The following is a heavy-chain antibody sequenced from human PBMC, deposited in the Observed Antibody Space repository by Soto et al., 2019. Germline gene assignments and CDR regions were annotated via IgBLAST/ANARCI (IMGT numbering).Heavy chain of an antibody. J-gene: IGHJ6*04. CDR2: ISAYNGNT. V-gene: IGHV1-18*04. Sequence: LKRAGRASCNNSANISVSWVSEDTVQGLEWMGWISAYNGNTNYAQKLQGRVTMTTDTSTSTAYMELRSLRSDDTAVYYCARDSSIAVAGPTGNYYFYYGIDVWGKGTTVTVSS. CDR3: ARDSSIAVAGPTGNYYFYYGIDV. D-gene: IGHD6-19*01. CDR1: CNNSANIS.